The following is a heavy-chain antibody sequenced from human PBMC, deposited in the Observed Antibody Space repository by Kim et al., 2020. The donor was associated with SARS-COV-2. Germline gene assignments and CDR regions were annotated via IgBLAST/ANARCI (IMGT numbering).Heavy chain of an antibody. D-gene: IGHD5-12*01. V-gene: IGHV5-51*01. Sequence: RYSPSFQGQVTISADKSISTAYLQRSSLKASDTAMYYCARLSGQRRFDLWGRGTLVTVSS. CDR3: ARLSGQRRFDL. J-gene: IGHJ2*01.